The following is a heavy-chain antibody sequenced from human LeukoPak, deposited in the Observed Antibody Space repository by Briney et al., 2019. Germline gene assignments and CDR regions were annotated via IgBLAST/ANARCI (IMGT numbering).Heavy chain of an antibody. CDR1: GGSFSGYY. Sequence: PSETLSLTCAVYGGSFSGYYWSWIRQPPGKGLEWIGEINHSGSTNYNPSLKSRVTISVDTSKNQFSLKLSSVTAADTAVYYCARAVDDYADQSIDYWGPGTLVTVSS. CDR2: INHSGST. CDR3: ARAVDDYADQSIDY. V-gene: IGHV4-34*01. D-gene: IGHD4-17*01. J-gene: IGHJ4*02.